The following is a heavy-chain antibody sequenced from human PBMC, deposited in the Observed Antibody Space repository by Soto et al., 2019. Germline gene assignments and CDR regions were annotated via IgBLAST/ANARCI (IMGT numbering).Heavy chain of an antibody. CDR1: GGSVRAPDW. CDR3: ARVRQGCSANNCDFGP. J-gene: IGHJ5*02. CDR2: VHISGHS. Sequence: QVHLQESGPGLVAPSGTLSLTCTLSGGSVRAPDWWNWVRQSPDKGLEWIAEVHISGHSNYNPSPRSRVSVSIDRSKKQFYLNLNSVTAAETALYYCARVRQGCSANNCDFGPGGLGTQVTISS. D-gene: IGHD1-1*01. V-gene: IGHV4-4*02.